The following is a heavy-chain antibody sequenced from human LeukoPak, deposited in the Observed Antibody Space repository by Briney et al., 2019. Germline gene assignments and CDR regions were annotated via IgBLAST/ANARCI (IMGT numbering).Heavy chain of an antibody. Sequence: GGSLRLSCAASGLGFGSFWMSWVRQAPGKGLEWVAVIAYDGGNKYYADSVKGRFTISRDNSKNTLFLQMNSLRAEDTAVYYCARDSSPWYYYDRSGSNGFDPWGQGTLVTVSS. CDR3: ARDSSPWYYYDRSGSNGFDP. D-gene: IGHD3-22*01. CDR2: IAYDGGNK. V-gene: IGHV3-30*03. CDR1: GLGFGSFW. J-gene: IGHJ5*02.